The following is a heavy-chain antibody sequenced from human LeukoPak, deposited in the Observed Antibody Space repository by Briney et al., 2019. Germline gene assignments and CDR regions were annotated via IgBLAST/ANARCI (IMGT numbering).Heavy chain of an antibody. J-gene: IGHJ4*02. Sequence: SETLSLTCTVSGGSVSSYYWSWIRQTPEKGLEWIGYMSYSGRTDYGPSLKSRVTMSVDTSKNQFSLKLSSVTAADTAVYYCARELYYYDSSGYYYTEFDYWGQGTLVTVSS. D-gene: IGHD3-22*01. CDR1: GGSVSSYY. V-gene: IGHV4-59*02. CDR3: ARELYYYDSSGYYYTEFDY. CDR2: MSYSGRT.